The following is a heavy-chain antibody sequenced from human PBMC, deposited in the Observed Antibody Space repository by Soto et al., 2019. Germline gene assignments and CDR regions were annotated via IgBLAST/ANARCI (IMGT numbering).Heavy chain of an antibody. V-gene: IGHV4-30-4*01. D-gene: IGHD1-7*01. CDR1: GGSITSGYYY. J-gene: IGHJ3*02. CDR3: ASGQVTGTSDAFDI. CDR2: INYSGNT. Sequence: SESLSLTCTVSGGSITSGYYYWNWIRQPPGKGLEWIGYINYSGNTYRNPSLNSRVTISADTSKNHFSLKMSSVNAEDKAVYYRASGQVTGTSDAFDIWGQGPMAT.